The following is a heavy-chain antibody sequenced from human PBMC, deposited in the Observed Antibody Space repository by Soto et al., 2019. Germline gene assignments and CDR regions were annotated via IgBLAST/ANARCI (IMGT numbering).Heavy chain of an antibody. Sequence: GSLRLSCAGSGFRLSDYTIGWVRPAPGKGLEWVANINQDGSEKYYVDSVKGRFTISRDNAKNSLYLQMNSLRAEDTAVYYCARVPGSVKYYYYYYGMDVWGPGTTVTVSS. D-gene: IGHD6-25*01. V-gene: IGHV3-7*01. CDR3: ARVPGSVKYYYYYYGMDV. J-gene: IGHJ6*02. CDR2: INQDGSEK. CDR1: GFRLSDYT.